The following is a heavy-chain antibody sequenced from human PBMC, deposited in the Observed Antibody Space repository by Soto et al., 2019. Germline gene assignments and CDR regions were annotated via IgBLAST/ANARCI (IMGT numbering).Heavy chain of an antibody. J-gene: IGHJ6*02. V-gene: IGHV3-33*01. CDR2: IWYDGSNK. D-gene: IGHD3-22*01. CDR1: GFTFSSYG. CDR3: ARDRFYYDSSGYYYKGADGMDV. Sequence: QPGGSLRLSCAASGFTFSSYGMHWVRQAPGKGLEWVAVIWYDGSNKYYADSVKGRFTISRDNSKNTLYLQMNSLRAEDTAVYYCARDRFYYDSSGYYYKGADGMDVWGQGTTVTVSS.